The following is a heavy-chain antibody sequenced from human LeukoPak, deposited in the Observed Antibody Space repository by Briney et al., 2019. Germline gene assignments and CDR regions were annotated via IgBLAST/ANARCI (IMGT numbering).Heavy chain of an antibody. J-gene: IGHJ5*02. CDR1: GGSISSSSYY. CDR3: ARKTGTTANGEFDP. CDR2: IYYSGST. D-gene: IGHD1-7*01. Sequence: SETLSLTCTVSGGSISSSSYYWGWIRQPPGKGLEWIGSIYYSGSTYYNPSLKSRVTISVDTSKNQFSLKLSSATAADTAVYYCARKTGTTANGEFDPWGQGTLVTVSS. V-gene: IGHV4-39*07.